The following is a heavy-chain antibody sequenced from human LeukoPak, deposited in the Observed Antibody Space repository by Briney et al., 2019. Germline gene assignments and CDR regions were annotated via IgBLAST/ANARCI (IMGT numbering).Heavy chain of an antibody. CDR3: AKDFIAIRALIPWDY. J-gene: IGHJ4*02. D-gene: IGHD3-16*02. V-gene: IGHV3-30*02. Sequence: XASGFTFSXXXXEWVRXTPGXXXXXXXXIRNDGDVKYYADSVKGRFSISRDNSKNTLYLQLNSLRAEDTAMYYCAKDFIAIRALIPWDYWGLGTLVTVSS. CDR2: IRNDGDVK. CDR1: GFTFSXXX.